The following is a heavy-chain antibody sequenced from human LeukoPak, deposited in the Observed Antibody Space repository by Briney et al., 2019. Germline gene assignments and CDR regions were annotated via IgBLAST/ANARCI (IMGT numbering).Heavy chain of an antibody. D-gene: IGHD5-18*01. Sequence: GGSLRLSCAASGITFSSYAMSWVRQAPGKGLEWVSAISGSGGSTYYADSVEGRFTISRDNSKNTLYLQMNSLRAEDTAVYYCAKVVGIQLWLLSFDYWGQGTLVTVSS. V-gene: IGHV3-23*01. CDR1: GITFSSYA. CDR3: AKVVGIQLWLLSFDY. J-gene: IGHJ4*02. CDR2: ISGSGGST.